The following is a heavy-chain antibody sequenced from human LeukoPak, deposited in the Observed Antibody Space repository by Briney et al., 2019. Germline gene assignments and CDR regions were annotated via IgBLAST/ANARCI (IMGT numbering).Heavy chain of an antibody. V-gene: IGHV3-23*01. CDR3: AKDAIGTDSITMIAHDP. D-gene: IGHD3-22*01. J-gene: IGHJ5*02. CDR1: GFTVRSNY. Sequence: GGSLRLSCAASGFTVRSNYMSWFRQAPGKGLEWVSAISGSGGSTYYADSVKGRFTISRDNSKNTLYLQMNSLRAEDTAVYYCAKDAIGTDSITMIAHDPWGQGTLVTVSS. CDR2: ISGSGGST.